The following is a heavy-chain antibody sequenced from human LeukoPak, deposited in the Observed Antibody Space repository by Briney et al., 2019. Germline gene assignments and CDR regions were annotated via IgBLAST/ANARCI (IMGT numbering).Heavy chain of an antibody. CDR2: TYYRSKWDY. CDR3: AREVKRHFDY. Sequence: SQTLSLTCVISGDNVSSNSAGWNWIRQSPSRGLEWLGRTYYRSKWDYDYAVSVKRRITINPDTSKNQFSLQQNSVTPEDTAVYYCAREVKRHFDYWGQGILVTVSS. CDR1: GDNVSSNSAG. D-gene: IGHD4-11*01. J-gene: IGHJ4*02. V-gene: IGHV6-1*01.